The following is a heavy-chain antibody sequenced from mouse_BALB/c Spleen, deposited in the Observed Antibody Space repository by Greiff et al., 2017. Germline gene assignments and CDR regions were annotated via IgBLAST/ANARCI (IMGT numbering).Heavy chain of an antibody. D-gene: IGHD1-1*01. V-gene: IGHV5-4*02. J-gene: IGHJ4*01. CDR1: GFTFSDYY. CDR2: ISDGGSYT. Sequence: EVQRVESGGGLVKPGGSLKLSCAASGFTFSDYYMYWVRQTPEKRLEWVATISDGGSYTYYPDSVKGRFTISRDNAKNNLYLQMSSLKSEDTAMYYCARAGYYGSTGYYYAMDYWGQGTSVTVSS. CDR3: ARAGYYGSTGYYYAMDY.